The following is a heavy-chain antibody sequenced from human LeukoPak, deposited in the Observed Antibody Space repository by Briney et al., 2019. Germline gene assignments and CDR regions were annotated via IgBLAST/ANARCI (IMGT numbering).Heavy chain of an antibody. CDR3: ARAGGRGYCSGGSCYTFSYFDY. J-gene: IGHJ4*02. CDR1: GFTFSSYW. V-gene: IGHV3-74*01. CDR2: INSDGNSA. Sequence: GGSLRLSCAASGFTFSSYWMHWVRQAPGKGLVWVSRINSDGNSASYADSVKGRFTISRDNAKNTLYLQMNSLRAEDTAVYYCARAGGRGYCSGGSCYTFSYFDYWGQGTLVTVSS. D-gene: IGHD2-15*01.